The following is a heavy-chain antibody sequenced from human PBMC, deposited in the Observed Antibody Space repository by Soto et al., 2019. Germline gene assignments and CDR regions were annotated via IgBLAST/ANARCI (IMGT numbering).Heavy chain of an antibody. CDR3: AATGQWLVPGYWFDP. V-gene: IGHV1-18*01. J-gene: IGHJ5*02. CDR1: GYTFTSYG. CDR2: ISAYNGNT. D-gene: IGHD6-19*01. Sequence: QVQLVQSGAEVKKPGASVKVSCKASGYTFTSYGISWVRQAPGQGLEWMGWISAYNGNTNYAQKLQGRVTMTTDTSTSTDYMELRSLRSDDTAVYYCAATGQWLVPGYWFDPWGQGTLVTVSS.